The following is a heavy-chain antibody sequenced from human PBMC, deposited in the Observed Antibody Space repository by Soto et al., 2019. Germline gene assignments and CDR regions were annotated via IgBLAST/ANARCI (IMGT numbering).Heavy chain of an antibody. J-gene: IGHJ5*02. CDR2: IIPIFGTA. Sequence: SVKVSCKASGGTFSSYAISWVRQAPGQGLEWMGGIIPIFGTANYAQKFQGRVTITADKSTSTAYMELSSLRSEDTAVYYCARYRRGIRFLEWQNSYWFDPWGQGTLVTAPQ. V-gene: IGHV1-69*06. CDR3: ARYRRGIRFLEWQNSYWFDP. D-gene: IGHD3-3*01. CDR1: GGTFSSYA.